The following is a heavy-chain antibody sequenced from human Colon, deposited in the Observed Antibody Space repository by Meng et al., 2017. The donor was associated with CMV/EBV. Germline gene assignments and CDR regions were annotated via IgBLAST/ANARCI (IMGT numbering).Heavy chain of an antibody. J-gene: IGHJ5*02. CDR3: ARDPGIDEDRWFDP. Sequence: GESLKISCAASGFTFSSYGMVWVRQAPGKGLEWVAFIQYDGNTKHYADSMKGRFTVSRDNFNNTLHLHMDGLRVEDTAVYYCARDPGIDEDRWFDPWGQGTLVTVSS. CDR1: GFTFSSYG. V-gene: IGHV3-30*02. CDR2: IQYDGNTK.